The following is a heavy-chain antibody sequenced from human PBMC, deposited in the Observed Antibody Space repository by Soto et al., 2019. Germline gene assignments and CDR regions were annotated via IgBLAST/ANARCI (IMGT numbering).Heavy chain of an antibody. CDR2: ISAYNGNT. CDR3: ASDSPPVGY. J-gene: IGHJ4*02. V-gene: IGHV1-18*01. Sequence: QVQLVQSGAEVKKPGASVKVSCKASGYTFTSYGLSWVRQAPGQGLEWMGWISAYNGNTNYAQKLQGRVTMTTDTSTRRADMELRSLTSEDAAVDYCASDSPPVGYWGQGTLVTVSS. CDR1: GYTFTSYG.